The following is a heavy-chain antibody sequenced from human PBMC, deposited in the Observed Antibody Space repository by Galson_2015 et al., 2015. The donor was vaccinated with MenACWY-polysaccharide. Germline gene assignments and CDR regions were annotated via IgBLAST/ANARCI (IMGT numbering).Heavy chain of an antibody. CDR3: ARIPSRARLDP. J-gene: IGHJ5*02. CDR1: GFTFNSYW. V-gene: IGHV3-74*01. Sequence: LRLSCAASGFTFNSYWMPWVRQVPGKELVWVSLINSDGSSANYADSVKGRFTISRDNGKNTLYLQMNSLRAEDTAVYYCARIPSRARLDPWGQGTLVTVSS. CDR2: INSDGSSA.